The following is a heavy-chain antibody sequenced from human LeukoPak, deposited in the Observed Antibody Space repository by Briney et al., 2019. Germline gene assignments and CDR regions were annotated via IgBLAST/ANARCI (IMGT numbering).Heavy chain of an antibody. CDR3: ARDRFLVGATLDY. CDR1: GFTFSSYS. V-gene: IGHV3-48*01. D-gene: IGHD1-26*01. CDR2: ISSSSSTI. J-gene: IGHJ4*02. Sequence: GGSLRLSCAASGFTFSSYSMNWVRQAPGKGLEWVSYISSSSSTIYYADSVKGRFTISRDNAKYSLYLQMNSLRAEDTAVYYCARDRFLVGATLDYWGQGTLVTVSS.